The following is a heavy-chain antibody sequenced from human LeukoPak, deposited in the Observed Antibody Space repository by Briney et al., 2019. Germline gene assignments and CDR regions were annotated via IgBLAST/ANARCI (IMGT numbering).Heavy chain of an antibody. CDR1: GGSISSYY. CDR2: IYYSGST. Sequence: PSETLSLTCTVSGGSISSYYWSWIRQPPGKGLEWIGYIYYSGSTNYNPSLKSRVTISVDTSKNQFSLKLSSVTAADTAVYYCARGPNYYDSSGYSIMDVWGKGTTVTVSS. J-gene: IGHJ6*04. V-gene: IGHV4-59*01. CDR3: ARGPNYYDSSGYSIMDV. D-gene: IGHD3-22*01.